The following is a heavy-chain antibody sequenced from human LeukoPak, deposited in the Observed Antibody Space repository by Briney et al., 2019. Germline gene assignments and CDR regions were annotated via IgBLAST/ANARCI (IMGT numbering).Heavy chain of an antibody. Sequence: SETLSLTCTVSGGSISTNYWSWIRQPPGKGLEWIGNIFYSGRNNYNPSLRSRVTMSVDTSKNQFSLKLSSVTAADTAVYYCARRSTHYYDSSPHYGYYLDYWGQGTLVTVSS. J-gene: IGHJ4*02. V-gene: IGHV4-59*01. CDR3: ARRSTHYYDSSPHYGYYLDY. CDR1: GGSISTNY. CDR2: IFYSGRN. D-gene: IGHD3-22*01.